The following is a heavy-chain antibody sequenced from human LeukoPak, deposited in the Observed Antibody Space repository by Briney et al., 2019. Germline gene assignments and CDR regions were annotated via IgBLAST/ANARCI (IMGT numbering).Heavy chain of an antibody. D-gene: IGHD6-19*01. CDR1: GGSISSYY. CDR3: ARDGGSVNGGYSSGWYVDYYYYMDV. V-gene: IGHV4-59*12. J-gene: IGHJ6*03. Sequence: SETLSLTCTVSGGSISSYYWSWIRQPPGKGLEWIGYIYYGGSTNYNPSLKSRVTISVATSKNPFSLKLNSVTVAATAVFYCARDGGSVNGGYSSGWYVDYYYYMDVWGKGTTVTVSS. CDR2: IYYGGST.